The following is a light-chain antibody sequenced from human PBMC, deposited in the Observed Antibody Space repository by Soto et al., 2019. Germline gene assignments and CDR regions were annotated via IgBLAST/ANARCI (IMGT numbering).Light chain of an antibody. Sequence: QAVVTQEPSLTVSPGGTVTLTCASSTGAVTSGYYPNWFQQKPGQAPRALIYGTNNKHSWTPARFSGSLLGGKAALTLSGVQPDDEAEYYCLLYDGGAVVFGGGTKLTVL. CDR2: GTN. V-gene: IGLV7-43*01. CDR1: TGAVTSGYY. CDR3: LLYDGGAVV. J-gene: IGLJ2*01.